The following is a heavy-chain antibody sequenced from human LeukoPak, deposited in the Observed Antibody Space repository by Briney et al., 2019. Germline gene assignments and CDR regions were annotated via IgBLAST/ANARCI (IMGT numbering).Heavy chain of an antibody. CDR1: GYTFTSYD. CDR2: MNPNSGNT. V-gene: IGHV1-8*01. J-gene: IGHJ4*02. CDR3: ARARAVAATTDY. D-gene: IGHD6-19*01. Sequence: ASVKVSCKASGYTFTSYDINWVRQATGQGLEWMGWMNPNSGNTGYAQKFQGRVTMTRNTSISTAYMELSSLRSEDTAVCYCARARAVAATTDYWGQGTLVTVSS.